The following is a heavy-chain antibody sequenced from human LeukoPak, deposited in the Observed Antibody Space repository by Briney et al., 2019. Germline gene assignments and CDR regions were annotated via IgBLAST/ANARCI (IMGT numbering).Heavy chain of an antibody. Sequence: GSLRLSCAASGFTFSNYYMSWVRPAPGKGLEWVANINQDGSEKNYVDSVKGRFTISRDNAKNSLYLQMNSLRAEDTAVYYCTRDPEVPMDVWGQGTTVTVSS. V-gene: IGHV3-7*01. D-gene: IGHD2-2*01. CDR2: INQDGSEK. CDR3: TRDPEVPMDV. CDR1: GFTFSNYY. J-gene: IGHJ6*02.